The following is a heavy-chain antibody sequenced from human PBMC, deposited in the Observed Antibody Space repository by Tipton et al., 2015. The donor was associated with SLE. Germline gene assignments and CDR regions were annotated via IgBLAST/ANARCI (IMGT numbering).Heavy chain of an antibody. CDR2: IYFTGSS. CDR3: ARYTVGTMEDP. CDR1: GDSISSGYY. Sequence: TLSLTCAVSGDSISSGYYWGWIRQTPGKGLEWIGSIYFTGSSYSQPSLKTRVSISVDTSRNDFSLKLTSVTAADTAVYYCARYTVGTMEDPWGQGILVTVSS. V-gene: IGHV4-38-2*01. J-gene: IGHJ5*02. D-gene: IGHD4-11*01.